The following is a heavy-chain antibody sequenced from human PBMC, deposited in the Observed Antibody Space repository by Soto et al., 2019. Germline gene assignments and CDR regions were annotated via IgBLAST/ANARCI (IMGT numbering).Heavy chain of an antibody. CDR1: GFSLSTSGVG. V-gene: IGHV2-5*02. CDR3: AHTFRDYNEYYFDQ. D-gene: IGHD4-17*01. CDR2: IYWDDDK. J-gene: IGHJ4*02. Sequence: QITLKESGPTLVKPTQTLTLTCTFSGFSLSTSGVGVGWIRQPPGKALEWLALIYWDDDKRYTPSLRPRLTITADTSKNQVVFTMIRMDPVDTATYYCAHTFRDYNEYYFDQWGQGTLVTVSS.